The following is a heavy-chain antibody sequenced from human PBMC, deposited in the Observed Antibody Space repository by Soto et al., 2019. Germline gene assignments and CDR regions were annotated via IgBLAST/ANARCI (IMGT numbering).Heavy chain of an antibody. Sequence: GSLRLSCAASGFTFSSYEMNWVRQAPGKGLEWVSYISSSGSTIYYADSVKGRFTISRDNAKNSLYLQMNSLRAEDTAVYYCARGSPDSSRWPSWFDPWGQGTLGNVSP. J-gene: IGHJ5*02. D-gene: IGHD6-13*01. V-gene: IGHV3-48*03. CDR2: ISSSGSTI. CDR3: ARGSPDSSRWPSWFDP. CDR1: GFTFSSYE.